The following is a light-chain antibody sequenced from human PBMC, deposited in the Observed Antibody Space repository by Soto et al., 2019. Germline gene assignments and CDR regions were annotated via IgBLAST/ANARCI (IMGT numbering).Light chain of an antibody. CDR1: QSVTGSY. CDR3: QQYANSPRT. Sequence: EIVLTQSPGTLSLSPGERASVSCRASQSVTGSYLAWYQQKPDQAPRLLIYEASSRATGIPDRFSGSGSGTDFTLTISRLEPEDFAVYYCQQYANSPRTFGQGTKVEIK. CDR2: EAS. V-gene: IGKV3-20*01. J-gene: IGKJ1*01.